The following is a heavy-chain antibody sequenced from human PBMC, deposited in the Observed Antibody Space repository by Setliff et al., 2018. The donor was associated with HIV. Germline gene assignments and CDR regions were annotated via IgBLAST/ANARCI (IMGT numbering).Heavy chain of an antibody. Sequence: SETLSLTCSVSGGSINSDNDDWGWIRQAPGKGLEWIGSIYYSGTTYYNPSLRGRVTISVDRSRNQFSLTLNSVTAADTATYYCASRGIVVVTMSMPDEFFVHWGHGTLVTVSS. J-gene: IGHJ1*01. CDR2: IYYSGTT. CDR1: GGSINSDNDD. V-gene: IGHV4-39*01. CDR3: ASRGIVVVTMSMPDEFFVH. D-gene: IGHD2-21*02.